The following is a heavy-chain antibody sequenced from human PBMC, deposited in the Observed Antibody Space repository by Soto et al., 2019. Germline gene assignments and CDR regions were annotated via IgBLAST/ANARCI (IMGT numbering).Heavy chain of an antibody. V-gene: IGHV3-30-3*01. D-gene: IGHD2-8*01. Sequence: GGSLRLSCAASGFTYSTYTIHWVRQAPGKGLEWVAVISYDGNNKFYADSVKGRFTISRDKNTLYLQMNSLRPEDAAVYFCVKGLMATEDYFDYWGQGTSVTVSS. J-gene: IGHJ4*02. CDR3: VKGLMATEDYFDY. CDR2: ISYDGNNK. CDR1: GFTYSTYT.